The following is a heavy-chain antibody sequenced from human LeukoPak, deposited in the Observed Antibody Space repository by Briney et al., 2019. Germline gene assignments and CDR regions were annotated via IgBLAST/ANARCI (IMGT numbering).Heavy chain of an antibody. V-gene: IGHV1-24*01. CDR3: ARGDHVYYDSSGYIDY. CDR1: GNTLTELS. CDR2: FDPEDVEA. D-gene: IGHD3-22*01. Sequence: GASVKVSCKVSGNTLTELSMHWVRQAPGKGLEWMGSFDPEDVEAIYAQKFQGRVTITADKSTSTAYMELSSLRSEDTAVYYCARGDHVYYDSSGYIDYWGQGTLVTVSS. J-gene: IGHJ4*02.